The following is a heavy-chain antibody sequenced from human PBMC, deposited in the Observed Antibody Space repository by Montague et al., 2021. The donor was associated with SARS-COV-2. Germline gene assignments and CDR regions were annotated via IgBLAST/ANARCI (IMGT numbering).Heavy chain of an antibody. Sequence: SLRLSCPASGFTFSSYAMHWVRQAPGEGLEWVAVISYDGSNKYYXDSXRGRFTISRDNSKNTLYLQMNSLRAEDTAVYYCARAAQKQYVLLWFGELLHDAFDIWGQGTMVTVSS. CDR1: GFTFSSYA. CDR3: ARAAQKQYVLLWFGELLHDAFDI. V-gene: IGHV3-30-3*01. D-gene: IGHD3-10*01. CDR2: ISYDGSNK. J-gene: IGHJ3*02.